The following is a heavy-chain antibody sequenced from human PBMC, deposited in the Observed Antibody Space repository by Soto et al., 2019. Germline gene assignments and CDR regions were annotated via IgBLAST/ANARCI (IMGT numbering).Heavy chain of an antibody. D-gene: IGHD3-16*01. CDR1: GFTFDDYA. V-gene: IGHV3-9*01. CDR2: ISWNSGTI. Sequence: EVQLVESGGGLVQPGRSLRLSCAASGFTFDDYAMHWVRQAPGKGLEWVSGISWNSGTIGYADSVKGGFTISRDNAKNSLYLQMNSLRSEETALYYCAKEKGFGGVRKGMDVWGQGTTVTVSS. J-gene: IGHJ6*02. CDR3: AKEKGFGGVRKGMDV.